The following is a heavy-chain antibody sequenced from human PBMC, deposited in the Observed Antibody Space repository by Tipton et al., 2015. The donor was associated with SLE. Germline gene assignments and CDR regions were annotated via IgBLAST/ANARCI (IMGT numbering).Heavy chain of an antibody. D-gene: IGHD4/OR15-4a*01. CDR1: GFSFSSHG. Sequence: SLRLSCAASGFSFSSHGMHWVRQAPGKGLEWVAVIWYDGSIKNYADSVRGRFTTSRDSSKNTLYLQVNSLRPEDTAVYYCAKETLVGGSWGYGALDVWGQGTTVIVSS. J-gene: IGHJ6*02. CDR3: AKETLVGGSWGYGALDV. V-gene: IGHV3-30*18. CDR2: IWYDGSIK.